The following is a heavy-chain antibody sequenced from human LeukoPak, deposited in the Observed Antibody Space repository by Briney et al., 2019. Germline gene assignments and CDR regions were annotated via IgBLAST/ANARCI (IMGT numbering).Heavy chain of an antibody. V-gene: IGHV1-24*01. J-gene: IGHJ4*02. CDR3: ATAHVLRSPRGLDY. Sequence: GASVKVSCKVSGYTLTELSMHWVRQAPGKGLEWMGGFDPEDGETIYAQKFQGRVTMTEDTSTDTAYMELSSLRSEDTAVYYCATAHVLRSPRGLDYWGQGTLVTVSS. CDR1: GYTLTELS. CDR2: FDPEDGET. D-gene: IGHD3-10*01.